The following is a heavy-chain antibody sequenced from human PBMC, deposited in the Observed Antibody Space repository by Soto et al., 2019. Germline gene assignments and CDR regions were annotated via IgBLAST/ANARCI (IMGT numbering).Heavy chain of an antibody. CDR1: GYTFTSYG. Sequence: ASVKVSCKASGYTFTSYGISWVRQAPGQGLEWMGWISAYNGNTNYAQRLQGRVTMTTDTSTSTAYMELRSLRSDDTAVYYCARDGNDYGGNRNKCYYYYGMDVWGQGTTVTVSS. CDR2: ISAYNGNT. V-gene: IGHV1-18*04. CDR3: ARDGNDYGGNRNKCYYYYGMDV. D-gene: IGHD4-17*01. J-gene: IGHJ6*02.